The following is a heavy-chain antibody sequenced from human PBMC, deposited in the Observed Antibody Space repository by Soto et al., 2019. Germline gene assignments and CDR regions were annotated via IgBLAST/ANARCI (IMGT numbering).Heavy chain of an antibody. D-gene: IGHD1-26*01. CDR3: ARAVGPFDY. J-gene: IGHJ4*02. CDR1: GFDFSTYG. Sequence: QVQLVESGGGVGQPGRSLRLSCAASGFDFSTYGMHWVRQAPGKGLEWVAVIWYDGSNKYYADSVRGRFIMSRDNSKNTLFLQLNSLRAQDTAVYYCARAVGPFDYWGQGTLVTVSS. CDR2: IWYDGSNK. V-gene: IGHV3-33*01.